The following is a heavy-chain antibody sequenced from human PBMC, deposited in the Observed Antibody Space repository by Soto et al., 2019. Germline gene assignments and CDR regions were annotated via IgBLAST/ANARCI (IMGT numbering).Heavy chain of an antibody. Sequence: SETLSLTCTVAGGSISSYYWSWIRQPPGKGLEWIGYIYYSGSTNYNPSLKSRVTISVDTSKNQFSLKLSSVTAADTAVYYCARGGCSSTSCYVGYYYYGMDVWGQGTTVTVSS. CDR1: GGSISSYY. CDR2: IYYSGST. J-gene: IGHJ6*02. D-gene: IGHD2-2*01. V-gene: IGHV4-59*01. CDR3: ARGGCSSTSCYVGYYYYGMDV.